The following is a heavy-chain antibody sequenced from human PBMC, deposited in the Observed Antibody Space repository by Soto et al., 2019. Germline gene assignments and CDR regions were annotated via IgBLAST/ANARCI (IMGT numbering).Heavy chain of an antibody. Sequence: QVHLVQSGAEVKKPGASVKVSCKGSGYTFTRYGITWVRQAPGQGLERMGWISAHNGNTNYAQKVQGRVTVTRDTSTSTGYMELRSLRSDDTAVYYCARGRYGDYWGQGALVTGSS. V-gene: IGHV1-18*01. CDR2: ISAHNGNT. D-gene: IGHD1-1*01. CDR3: ARGRYGDY. CDR1: GYTFTRYG. J-gene: IGHJ4*02.